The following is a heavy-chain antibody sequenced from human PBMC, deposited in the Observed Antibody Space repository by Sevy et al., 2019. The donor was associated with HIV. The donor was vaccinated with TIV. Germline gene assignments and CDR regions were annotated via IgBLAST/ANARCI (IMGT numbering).Heavy chain of an antibody. J-gene: IGHJ3*02. CDR2: VYNSGTT. V-gene: IGHV4-59*01. CDR3: ARGGFGIAFDI. D-gene: IGHD1-20*01. Sequence: SETLSLNCIVSGGSITNYYWSWIRQPPGKGLEWIGYVYNSGTTKYNPSLRSRVTISVDTSRNQYSLKLNSVTPADTAVYYCARGGFGIAFDIWGQGTMVTVS. CDR1: GGSITNYY.